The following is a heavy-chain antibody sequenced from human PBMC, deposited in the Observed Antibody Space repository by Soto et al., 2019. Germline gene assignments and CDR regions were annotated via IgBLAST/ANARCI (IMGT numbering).Heavy chain of an antibody. J-gene: IGHJ4*02. V-gene: IGHV3-30*18. Sequence: GGSLRLSCAASGFTFSSYGMHWVRQAPGKGLEWVAVISYDGSNKYYADSVKGRFTISRDNSKNTLYLQMNSLRAEDTAVYYCAKDSHYYRPSYPIDYWGQGTLVTVSS. CDR3: AKDSHYYRPSYPIDY. CDR2: ISYDGSNK. D-gene: IGHD3-10*01. CDR1: GFTFSSYG.